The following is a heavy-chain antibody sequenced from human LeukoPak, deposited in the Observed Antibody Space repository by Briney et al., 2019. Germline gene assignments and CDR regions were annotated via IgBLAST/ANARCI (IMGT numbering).Heavy chain of an antibody. CDR3: ARDRGGKGSAIFY. V-gene: IGHV1-18*01. CDR1: GYNFPSYG. Sequence: SVNVSCKASGYNFPSYGINWVRQAPGQGLEWMGWIRPHTGETNSAQRSQDRVTMTTDTSTTTAYMELRSLRFDDTAVYYCARDRGGKGSAIFYWGQGSLVTVSS. D-gene: IGHD2-2*01. CDR2: IRPHTGET. J-gene: IGHJ4*02.